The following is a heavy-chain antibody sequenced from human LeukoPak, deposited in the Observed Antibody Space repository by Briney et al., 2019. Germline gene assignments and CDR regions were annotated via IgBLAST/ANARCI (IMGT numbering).Heavy chain of an antibody. J-gene: IGHJ5*02. CDR1: GFTFSSYA. D-gene: IGHD6-19*01. Sequence: GGSLRLSCAASGFTFSSYAMSWVRHAPGKGLEWVSAISGSGGSTYYADSVKGRFTISRDSSKHTLYRQMNSLRAEDTGVYYCAKNSQWLDWFDPWGQGTLVTVSS. V-gene: IGHV3-23*01. CDR3: AKNSQWLDWFDP. CDR2: ISGSGGST.